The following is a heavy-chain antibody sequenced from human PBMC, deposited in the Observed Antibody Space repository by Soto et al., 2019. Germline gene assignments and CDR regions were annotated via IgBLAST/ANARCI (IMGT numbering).Heavy chain of an antibody. CDR2: VSGSGGST. V-gene: IGHV3-23*01. CDR1: GFTFSSYA. D-gene: IGHD1-20*01. J-gene: IGHJ4*02. CDR3: AKPPDYNWNDY. Sequence: GWSLRLSCAASGFTFSSYAMSWVRQAPGKGLEWISAVSGSGGSTYYADSVKGRFTISRDNSKDTLYLQMNNLRAEDTAVYYCAKPPDYNWNDYWGQGTLVTVSS.